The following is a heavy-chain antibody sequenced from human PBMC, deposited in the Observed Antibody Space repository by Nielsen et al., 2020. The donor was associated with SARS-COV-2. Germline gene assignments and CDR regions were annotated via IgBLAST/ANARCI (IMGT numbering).Heavy chain of an antibody. CDR1: GFTFSNAW. J-gene: IGHJ4*02. CDR3: TTDLPPFGLWTYFDY. V-gene: IGHV3-15*01. CDR2: IKSKTDDGAT. Sequence: GESLKISCAASGFTFSNAWMSWVRQAPGKGLEWVGRIKSKTDDGATDYAAPVTGRFTISRDDSKNTLYLQMNSLKTEDTAVYYCTTDLPPFGLWTYFDYWGQGILVTVSS. D-gene: IGHD4/OR15-4a*01.